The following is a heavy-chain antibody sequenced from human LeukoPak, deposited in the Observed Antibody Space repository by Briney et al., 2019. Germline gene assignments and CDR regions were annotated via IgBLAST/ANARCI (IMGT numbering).Heavy chain of an antibody. D-gene: IGHD3-10*01. V-gene: IGHV4-39*07. CDR1: GGSISSSIYY. Sequence: PSETLSLTCTVSGGSISSSIYYWGWIRQPPGKGLEWIGSIYYSGSTNYNPSLKSRVTISVDTSKNQFSLKLSSVTAADTAVYYCASGFGELSNNYYYHYGMDVWGQGTTVTVSS. CDR3: ASGFGELSNNYYYHYGMDV. CDR2: IYYSGST. J-gene: IGHJ6*02.